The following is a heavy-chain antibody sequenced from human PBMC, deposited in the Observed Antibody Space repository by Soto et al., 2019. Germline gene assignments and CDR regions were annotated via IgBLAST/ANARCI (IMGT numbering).Heavy chain of an antibody. D-gene: IGHD2-21*01. J-gene: IGHJ3*02. CDR1: GFSLSTSGVS. V-gene: IGHV2-5*02. CDR2: IYWDDDD. CDR3: AHMGPPRTGDFEI. Sequence: QITLKESGPTLLKPTQTLTLTCTFSGFSLSTSGVSVGWIRQPPGKALEWLALIYWDDDDRYSPSLRSRLAITKDTYKNQVLLILTIMDPVDTATYYGAHMGPPRTGDFEIWGRWTMFTVSS.